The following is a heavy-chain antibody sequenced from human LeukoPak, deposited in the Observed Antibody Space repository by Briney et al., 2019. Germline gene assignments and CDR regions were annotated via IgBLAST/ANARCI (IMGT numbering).Heavy chain of an antibody. CDR1: GFTFSDYY. V-gene: IGHV3-11*01. CDR3: AREGYCSSTSCYDY. D-gene: IGHD2-2*01. Sequence: GGSLRLSCAASGFTFSDYYMSWIRQAPGKGLEWVSYISSSGSTIYYADSVKGRFTISRDNAKNSLYLQMNSLRAEDTAVYYGAREGYCSSTSCYDYWGQGTLVTVSS. J-gene: IGHJ4*02. CDR2: ISSSGSTI.